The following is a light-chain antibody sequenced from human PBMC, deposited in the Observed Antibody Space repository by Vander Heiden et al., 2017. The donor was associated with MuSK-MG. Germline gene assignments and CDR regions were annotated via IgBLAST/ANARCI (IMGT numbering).Light chain of an antibody. CDR1: QSVSSY. V-gene: IGKV3-11*01. CDR2: DAS. J-gene: IGKJ4*01. Sequence: EIVLTQSPATLSLSPGERATLSCRASQSVSSYLAWYKQKPGQAPRLLIYDASNRATGIKARFSGSGVGTDFTLTISSREPEDFAVYYCQQRSNGPPKLTFGGGTKVEIK. CDR3: QQRSNGPPKLT.